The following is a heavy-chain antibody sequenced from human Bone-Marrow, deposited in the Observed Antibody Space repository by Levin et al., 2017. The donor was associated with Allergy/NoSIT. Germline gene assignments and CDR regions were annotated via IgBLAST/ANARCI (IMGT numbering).Heavy chain of an antibody. J-gene: IGHJ5*02. V-gene: IGHV1-8*01. CDR2: MNPNSGNT. CDR1: GYTFTSYD. Sequence: GESLKISCKASGYTFTSYDINWVRQATGQGLEWMGWMNPNSGNTGYAQKFQGRVTMTRNTSISTAYMELSSLRSEDTAVYYCAGRSPRGSWYMGNWFDPWGQGTLVTVSS. D-gene: IGHD6-13*01. CDR3: AGRSPRGSWYMGNWFDP.